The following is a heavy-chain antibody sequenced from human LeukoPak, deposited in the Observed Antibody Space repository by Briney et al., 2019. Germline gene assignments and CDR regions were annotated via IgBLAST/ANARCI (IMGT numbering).Heavy chain of an antibody. CDR1: GFIFSSYS. CDR2: ISSSGSYI. Sequence: PGGSLRLSCAASGFIFSSYSMNWVRQAPGKGLEWVSSISSSGSYIYYADSMKGRFTVSRDNAKNSLYLQMNSLRADDTAVYYCARGSLGQQLWPEDSWGQGTLVTVSS. CDR3: ARGSLGQQLWPEDS. J-gene: IGHJ5*01. D-gene: IGHD5-18*01. V-gene: IGHV3-21*01.